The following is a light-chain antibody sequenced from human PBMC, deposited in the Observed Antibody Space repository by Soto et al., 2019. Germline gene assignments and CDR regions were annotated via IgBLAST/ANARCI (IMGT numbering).Light chain of an antibody. CDR1: QTVRNNY. V-gene: IGKV3-20*01. J-gene: IGKJ5*01. CDR2: DAS. CDR3: QQYGSSPIT. Sequence: VVTQSPGTLSLSPGERATLSCRASQTVRNNYLAWYQQKPGQAPRLLIYDASSRATGIPDRFSGGGSGTDFTLTISRLEPEDFAVYYCQQYGSSPITFGQGTRLEIK.